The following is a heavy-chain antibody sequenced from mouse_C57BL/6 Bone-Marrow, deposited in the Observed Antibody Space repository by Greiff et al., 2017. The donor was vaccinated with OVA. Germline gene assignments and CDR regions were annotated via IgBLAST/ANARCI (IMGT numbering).Heavy chain of an antibody. V-gene: IGHV1-59*01. CDR2: IDPSDSYT. CDR3: ARSILNDY. Sequence: VQLQQPGAELVRPGTSVQLSCKASGYTFTSYWMHWVKQRPGQGLEWIGVIDPSDSYTNYNQKFKGKATLTVDTSSSTAYMQLSSLTSEDSAVYYSARSILNDYWGQGTTLTVSS. CDR1: GYTFTSYW. J-gene: IGHJ2*01.